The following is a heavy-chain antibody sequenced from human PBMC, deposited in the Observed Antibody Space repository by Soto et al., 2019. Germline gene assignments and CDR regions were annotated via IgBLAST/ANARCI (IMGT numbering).Heavy chain of an antibody. CDR2: IIPISDTT. CDR1: GGTFSSYA. D-gene: IGHD2-2*01. J-gene: IGHJ6*02. V-gene: IGHV1-69*01. Sequence: QVQRVQSGAEVKKPGSSVKVSCKASGGTFSSYAISWVRQAPGQGLEWMGGIIPISDTTNYAQKFQGRVTITADEFTSTAYMELSSLRSEDTAVYYCARSQGSSTSLEIYYYYYYGMDVWGQGTTVTVSS. CDR3: ARSQGSSTSLEIYYYYYYGMDV.